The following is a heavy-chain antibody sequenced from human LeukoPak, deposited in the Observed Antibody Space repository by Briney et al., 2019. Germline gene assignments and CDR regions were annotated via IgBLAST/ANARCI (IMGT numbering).Heavy chain of an antibody. CDR3: TGNYYGSGSYADFDY. V-gene: IGHV3-11*01. Sequence: GGSLRLSCAASGFTFSDYYMSWIRQAPGKGLEWVSYISSSGSFIYYADSVKGRFTISRDNAKNSLYLQMNSLKTEDTAVYYCTGNYYGSGSYADFDYWGQGTLVTVSS. D-gene: IGHD3-10*01. CDR1: GFTFSDYY. J-gene: IGHJ4*02. CDR2: ISSSGSFI.